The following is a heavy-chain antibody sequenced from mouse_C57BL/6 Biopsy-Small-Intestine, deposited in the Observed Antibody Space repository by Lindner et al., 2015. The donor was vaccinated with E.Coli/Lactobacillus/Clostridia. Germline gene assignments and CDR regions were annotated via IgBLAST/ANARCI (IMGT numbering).Heavy chain of an antibody. D-gene: IGHD2-3*01. CDR1: GFTFSDYG. CDR3: ARPDDGDYVSYWYFDV. V-gene: IGHV5-17*01. Sequence: VQLQESGGGLVKPGGSLKLSCAASGFTFSDYGMHWVRQAPEKGLEWVAYIRSGSNTIYYADTVRGRFTISRDNAKNTLFLQMTSLRSEDTAMYYCARPDDGDYVSYWYFDVWGTGTTVTVSS. CDR2: IRSGSNTI. J-gene: IGHJ1*03.